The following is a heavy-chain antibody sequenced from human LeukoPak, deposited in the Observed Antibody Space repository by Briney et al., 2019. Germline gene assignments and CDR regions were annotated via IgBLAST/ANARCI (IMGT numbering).Heavy chain of an antibody. J-gene: IGHJ6*03. D-gene: IGHD3-3*01. V-gene: IGHV1-2*02. CDR3: ARDPGTIFGAPGYMDV. CDR2: INPNSGGT. CDR1: GYTFTGYY. Sequence: VASVKVSCKASGYTFTGYYMHWERQAPGQGLEWMGWINPNSGGTNYAQKFQGRVTMTRDTSISTAYMELSRLRSDDTAVYYCARDPGTIFGAPGYMDVWGKGTTVTVSS.